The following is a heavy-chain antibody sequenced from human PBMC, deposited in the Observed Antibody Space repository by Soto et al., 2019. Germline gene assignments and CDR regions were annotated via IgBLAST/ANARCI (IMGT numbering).Heavy chain of an antibody. J-gene: IGHJ4*02. CDR2: IYHSGST. CDR3: ARGPPHSH. CDR1: GDSISSGGYS. D-gene: IGHD2-21*01. V-gene: IGHV4-30-2*01. Sequence: QLQLQESSSGLVKPSQTLSLTCAVSGDSISSGGYSWSWIRQPPGKGLEWIGYIYHSGSTYYNPSLKSRVTISVDRSKNQFSLKLSSVTAADTAVYYCARGPPHSHWGQGTLVTVSS.